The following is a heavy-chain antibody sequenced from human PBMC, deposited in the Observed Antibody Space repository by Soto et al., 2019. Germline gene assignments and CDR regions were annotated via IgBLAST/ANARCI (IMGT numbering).Heavy chain of an antibody. CDR1: GFTFSSYG. CDR3: ANTSSGWPYNWFDP. Sequence: HPGGSLRLSCAASGFTFSSYGMHWVRQAPGKGLEWVAVISYDGSNKYYADSVEGRFTISRDNSKNTLYLQMNSLRAEDTAVYYCANTSSGWPYNWFDPWGQGTLVTVSS. CDR2: ISYDGSNK. D-gene: IGHD6-19*01. V-gene: IGHV3-30*18. J-gene: IGHJ5*02.